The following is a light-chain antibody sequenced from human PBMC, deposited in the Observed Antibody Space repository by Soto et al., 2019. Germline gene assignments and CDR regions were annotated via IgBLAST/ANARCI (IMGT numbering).Light chain of an antibody. Sequence: DIQMTQSPSTLSASVGDRVTITCRASQSISNWLAWYQQKPGKAPKLLIYKASSLESGVPSRSSGSGSGTEFTLTISSLQPDDFATYFCQQYNSYSFGQGTKVEIK. V-gene: IGKV1-5*03. CDR2: KAS. J-gene: IGKJ1*01. CDR1: QSISNW. CDR3: QQYNSYS.